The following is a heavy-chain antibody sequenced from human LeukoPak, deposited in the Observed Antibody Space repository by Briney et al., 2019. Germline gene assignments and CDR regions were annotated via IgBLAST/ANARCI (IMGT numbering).Heavy chain of an antibody. CDR2: IWYDGSNK. CDR1: GFTFSSYG. D-gene: IGHD4-17*01. V-gene: IGHV3-33*01. Sequence: GGSLRLSCAASGFTFSSYGMHWVRQAPGKGLEWVAVIWYDGSNKYYADSVKGRFTISRDNSKNTLYLQMNSLRAEDTAVYYCARESNGDYGNTFDVWGQGTMVTVSS. CDR3: ARESNGDYGNTFDV. J-gene: IGHJ3*01.